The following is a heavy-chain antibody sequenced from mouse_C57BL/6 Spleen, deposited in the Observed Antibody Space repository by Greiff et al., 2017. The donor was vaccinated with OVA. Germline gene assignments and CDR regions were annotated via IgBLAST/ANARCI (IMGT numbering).Heavy chain of an antibody. CDR3: ARRPGRDYFDY. CDR2: IFPGSGST. V-gene: IGHV1-75*01. J-gene: IGHJ2*01. CDR1: GYTFTDYY. Sequence: VQVVESGPELVKPGASVKISCKASGYTFTDYYINWVKQRPGQGLEWIGWIFPGSGSTYYNEKFKGKATLTVDKSSSTAYMLLSSLTSEDSAVYFCARRPGRDYFDYWGQGTTLTVSS.